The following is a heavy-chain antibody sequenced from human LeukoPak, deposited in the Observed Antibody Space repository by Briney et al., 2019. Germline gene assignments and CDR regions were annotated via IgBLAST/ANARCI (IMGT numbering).Heavy chain of an antibody. D-gene: IGHD3-22*01. CDR2: ISSSSSTI. V-gene: IGHV3-48*02. J-gene: IGHJ3*02. CDR3: ASPGPISSGDAFDI. Sequence: GSLRLSCAASGFTFSSYSMNWGGQAPGKGREWGSYISSSSSTIYYAASVTGRFTISRDNAKTSLYLQMNSLRDEDTAVYYCASPGPISSGDAFDIWGQGTMVTVSS. CDR1: GFTFSSYS.